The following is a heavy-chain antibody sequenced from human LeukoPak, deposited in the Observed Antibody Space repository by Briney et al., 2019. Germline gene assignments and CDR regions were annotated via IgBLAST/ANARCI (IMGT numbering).Heavy chain of an antibody. J-gene: IGHJ3*02. V-gene: IGHV3-23*01. CDR1: GFTFSKYG. CDR3: AKSRIAATDNAFDM. Sequence: GGSLRLSCAASGFTFSKYGMTWVRQAPGKGLEWVSGISSGGGATNYADSVKGRFTISRDNYKNRLFLQMSSLMAEDTAIYFCAKSRIAATDNAFDMWGQGTMVT. D-gene: IGHD6-13*01. CDR2: ISSGGGAT.